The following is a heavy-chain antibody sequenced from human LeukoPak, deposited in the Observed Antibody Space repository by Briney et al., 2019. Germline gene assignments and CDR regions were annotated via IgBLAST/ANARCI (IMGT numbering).Heavy chain of an antibody. J-gene: IGHJ4*02. CDR3: AKDFYYDSSGYYSPFDY. CDR1: GYTLTELS. Sequence: ASVKVSCKVSGYTLTELSMHWVRQAPGKGLEWMGGFDPEDGETIYAQKFQGRVTMTEDTSTDTAYMELNSLRAEDTAVYYCAKDFYYDSSGYYSPFDYWGQGTLVTVSS. D-gene: IGHD3-22*01. CDR2: FDPEDGET. V-gene: IGHV1-24*01.